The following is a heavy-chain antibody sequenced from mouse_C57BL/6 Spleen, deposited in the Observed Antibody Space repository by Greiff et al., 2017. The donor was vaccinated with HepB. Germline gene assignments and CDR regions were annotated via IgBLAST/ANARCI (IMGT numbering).Heavy chain of an antibody. J-gene: IGHJ3*01. CDR3: AREGGDLVAY. V-gene: IGHV1-82*01. Sequence: QVQLKQSGPELVKPGASVKISCKASGYAFSSSWMNWVKQRPGKGLEWIGRIYPGDGDTNYNGKFKGKATLTADKSSSTAYMQLSSLTSEDSAVYCCAREGGDLVAYWGQGTLVTVSA. CDR2: IYPGDGDT. CDR1: GYAFSSSW.